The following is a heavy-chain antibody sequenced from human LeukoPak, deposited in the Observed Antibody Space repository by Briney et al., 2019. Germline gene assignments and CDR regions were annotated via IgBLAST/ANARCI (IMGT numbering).Heavy chain of an antibody. CDR2: IYSGGST. Sequence: GGSLRLSCAASGFTFSSYAMSWVRQAPGKGLEWVSVIYSGGSTYYADSVKGRFTISRDNSKNTLYLQMNSLRAEDTAVYYCARDRITGTSDYWGQGTLVTVSS. CDR1: GFTFSSYA. V-gene: IGHV3-66*02. D-gene: IGHD1-7*01. J-gene: IGHJ4*02. CDR3: ARDRITGTSDY.